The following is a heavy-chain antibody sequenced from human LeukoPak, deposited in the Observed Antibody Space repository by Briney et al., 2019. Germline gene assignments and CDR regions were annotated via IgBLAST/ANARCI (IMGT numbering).Heavy chain of an antibody. CDR3: ASRSTVTTLYFDY. CDR1: GGSFSGYY. CDR2: INHSGST. J-gene: IGHJ4*02. D-gene: IGHD4-17*01. V-gene: IGHV4-34*01. Sequence: ETLSLTCAVYGGSFSGYYWSWIRQPPGKGLEWIGEINHSGSTNYNPSLKSRVTISVDTSKNQFSLKLSSVTAADTAVYYCASRSTVTTLYFDYWGQGTLVTVSS.